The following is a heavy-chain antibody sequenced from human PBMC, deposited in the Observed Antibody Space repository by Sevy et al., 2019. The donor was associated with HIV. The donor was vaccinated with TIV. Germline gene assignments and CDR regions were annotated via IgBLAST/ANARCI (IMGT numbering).Heavy chain of an antibody. CDR2: MNPNSGNT. Sequence: ASVKVSCKASGYTFTSYDINWVRQATGQGLEWMGWMNPNSGNTGYAQKFQGRVTMTRNTSISTAYMELSSLRSEDTAVYYCARGRRGGHKPFRHCSSTSCYYDVWFDPWGQGTLVTVSS. CDR3: ARGRRGGHKPFRHCSSTSCYYDVWFDP. CDR1: GYTFTSYD. V-gene: IGHV1-8*01. J-gene: IGHJ5*02. D-gene: IGHD2-2*01.